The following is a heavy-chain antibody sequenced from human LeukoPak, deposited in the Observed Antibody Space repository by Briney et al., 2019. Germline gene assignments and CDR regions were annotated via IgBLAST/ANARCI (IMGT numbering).Heavy chain of an antibody. V-gene: IGHV4-34*01. J-gene: IGHJ5*02. D-gene: IGHD6-13*01. CDR3: ARRKLVPANWFDP. CDR1: GGSFSGYY. CDR2: INHSGST. Sequence: PSETLSLTCAVYGGSFSGYYWSWIRQPPGKGLEWIGEINHSGSTNYNPPLKSRVTISVDTSKNQFSLKLSSVTAADTAVYYCARRKLVPANWFDPWGQGTLVTASS.